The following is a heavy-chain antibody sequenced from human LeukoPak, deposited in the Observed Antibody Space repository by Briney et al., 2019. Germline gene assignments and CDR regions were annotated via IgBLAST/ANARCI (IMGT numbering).Heavy chain of an antibody. Sequence: SETLSLTCAVYGGSFSGYYWSWIRQPPGKGLEWIGEINHSGSTNYNPSLKSRVTISVDTSKNQFSLKLSSVTAADTAVYYCARLGVLNYDILTGYSAPPKYWGQGTLVTVSS. D-gene: IGHD3-9*01. V-gene: IGHV4-34*01. J-gene: IGHJ4*02. CDR1: GGSFSGYY. CDR2: INHSGST. CDR3: ARLGVLNYDILTGYSAPPKY.